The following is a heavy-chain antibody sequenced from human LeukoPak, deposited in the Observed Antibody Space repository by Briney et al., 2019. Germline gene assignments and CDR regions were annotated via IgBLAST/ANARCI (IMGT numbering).Heavy chain of an antibody. CDR3: ARDTIAAAGTDMDV. V-gene: IGHV4-39*07. Sequence: SETLSLTCTVSGGSISSSSYYWGWIRQPPGKGLEWIGSIYYSGSTYYNPSLKSRVTISVDTSKNQFSLKLSSVTAADTAVYYCARDTIAAAGTDMDVWGKGTTVTVSS. CDR2: IYYSGST. J-gene: IGHJ6*03. CDR1: GGSISSSSYY. D-gene: IGHD6-13*01.